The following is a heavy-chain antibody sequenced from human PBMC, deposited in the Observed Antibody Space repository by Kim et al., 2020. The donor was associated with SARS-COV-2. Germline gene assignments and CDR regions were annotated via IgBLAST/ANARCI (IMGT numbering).Heavy chain of an antibody. Sequence: SETLSLTCAVSGGSFSGCYWCWIRQRPAQGLEWIGESNHSDSTNYNPTLTRRVTISVSTYKNKYYLSLNPVTAADAAAYYCASGLPHTSGWGWHYCVLW. CDR2: SNHSDST. CDR3: ASGLPHTSGWGWHYCVL. J-gene: IGHJ2*01. D-gene: IGHD2-21*01. V-gene: IGHV4-34*01. CDR1: GGSFSGCY.